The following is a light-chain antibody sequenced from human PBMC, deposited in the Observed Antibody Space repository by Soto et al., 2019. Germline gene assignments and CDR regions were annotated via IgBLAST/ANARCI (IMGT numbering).Light chain of an antibody. CDR1: QSVNNY. CDR2: GAS. V-gene: IGKV3-20*01. CDR3: QQYASSPLT. Sequence: EIVLMQSPGTLSLYPGERATLSCRAGQSVNNYLAWYQQKPGQAPRLLIHGASSRATGIPDRFSGSGSGTDFTLTISRLEPEDFAVYYCQQYASSPLTLGGGTKVDIK. J-gene: IGKJ4*02.